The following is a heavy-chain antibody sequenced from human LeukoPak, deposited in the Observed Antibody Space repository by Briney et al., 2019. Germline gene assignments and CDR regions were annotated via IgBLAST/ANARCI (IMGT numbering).Heavy chain of an antibody. CDR2: INPNSGGT. Sequence: ASVKVSCKASGYTFTGYYMHWVRQAPGQGLEWMGWINPNSGGTNYAQKFQGWVTMTRDTSISTAYMELSRLRSDDTAVYYCARTLRYFDWAFDYWGQGTLVTVSP. V-gene: IGHV1-2*04. CDR1: GYTFTGYY. CDR3: ARTLRYFDWAFDY. D-gene: IGHD3-9*01. J-gene: IGHJ4*02.